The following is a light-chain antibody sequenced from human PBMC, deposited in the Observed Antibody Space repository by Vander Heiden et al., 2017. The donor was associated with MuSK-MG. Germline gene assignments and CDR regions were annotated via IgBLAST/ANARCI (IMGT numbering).Light chain of an antibody. CDR1: QSVSSN. J-gene: IGKJ1*01. CDR2: GAS. V-gene: IGKV3-15*01. CDR3: QQHNNCPPWT. Sequence: EIVMTQSPATLSVSPGDRATLSCRASQSVSSNLAWYQQKPGQAPRLLIYGASTRATGIPARFIGSGSGTEFTLTISSLQSEDFAVYYCQQHNNCPPWTFGQGTKVEIK.